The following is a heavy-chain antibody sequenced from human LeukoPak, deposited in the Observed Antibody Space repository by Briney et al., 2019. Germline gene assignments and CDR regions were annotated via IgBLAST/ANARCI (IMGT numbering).Heavy chain of an antibody. J-gene: IGHJ4*02. CDR3: ASGTYYGSGSWGY. CDR1: GFSFSSHD. D-gene: IGHD3-10*01. Sequence: PGGSLRLSCAASGFSFSSHDMHWVRQAPGKGLEWVSVVWSDGSNKYYADSVKGRFTISRDNSRNTVYLQMNSLRDEDTAAYYCASGTYYGSGSWGYWGQGTLVTVSS. CDR2: VWSDGSNK. V-gene: IGHV3-33*01.